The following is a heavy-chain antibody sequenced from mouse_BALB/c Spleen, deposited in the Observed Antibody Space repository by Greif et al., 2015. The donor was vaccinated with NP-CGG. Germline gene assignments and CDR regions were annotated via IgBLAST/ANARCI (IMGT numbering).Heavy chain of an antibody. D-gene: IGHD1-1*01. V-gene: IGHV5-6-3*01. CDR3: ARDYGSSYGY. CDR1: GFTFSSYG. Sequence: EVMLVESGGGLVQPGGSLKLSCAASGFTFSSYGMSWVRQTPGKRLELVATINSNGGSTYYPDSVKGRFTISRDNAKNTLYLQMSSLKSEDTAMYYCARDYGSSYGYWGQGTTLTVSS. CDR2: INSNGGST. J-gene: IGHJ2*01.